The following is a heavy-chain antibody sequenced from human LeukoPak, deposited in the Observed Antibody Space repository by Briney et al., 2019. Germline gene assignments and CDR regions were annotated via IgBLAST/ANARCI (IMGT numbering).Heavy chain of an antibody. CDR3: AREGRSYSGYDYYFDY. Sequence: GGSLSLSCAASGFTVSSNYMSWVRQAPGKGLEWVSVIYSGGSTYYADSVKGRFTISRDNSKNTLYLQMNSLRAEDTAVYYCAREGRSYSGYDYYFDYWGQGTLVTVSS. CDR2: IYSGGST. V-gene: IGHV3-53*01. J-gene: IGHJ4*02. D-gene: IGHD5-12*01. CDR1: GFTVSSNY.